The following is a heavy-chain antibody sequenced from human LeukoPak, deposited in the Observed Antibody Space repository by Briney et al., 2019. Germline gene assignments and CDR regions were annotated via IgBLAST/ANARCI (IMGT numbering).Heavy chain of an antibody. CDR1: GYTLTELS. D-gene: IGHD4-17*01. CDR3: ATDPRTKHDYGGYVNYYYYGMDV. CDR2: FDPEDGET. J-gene: IGHJ6*02. V-gene: IGHV1-24*01. Sequence: ASVKVSCKVSGYTLTELSMHWVRQAPGKGLEWMGGFDPEDGETIYAQKFQGRVTMTEDTSTDTAYMELSSLRSEDTAVYYCATDPRTKHDYGGYVNYYYYGMDVWGQGTTVTVSS.